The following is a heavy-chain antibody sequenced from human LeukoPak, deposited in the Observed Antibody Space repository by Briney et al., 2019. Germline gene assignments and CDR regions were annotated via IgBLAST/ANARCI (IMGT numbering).Heavy chain of an antibody. CDR1: GFAFSSFA. Sequence: PGGSLRLSCAASGFAFSSFAMNWVRQAPGKGLQWVSAISGDATTTYYPDSLTGRFTISRDNSRNTLYLQMNSLRADDTAVYYCAKGVYGDHPHYSDYWSQGTLVIVSS. CDR2: ISGDATTT. D-gene: IGHD4-17*01. V-gene: IGHV3-23*01. CDR3: AKGVYGDHPHYSDY. J-gene: IGHJ4*02.